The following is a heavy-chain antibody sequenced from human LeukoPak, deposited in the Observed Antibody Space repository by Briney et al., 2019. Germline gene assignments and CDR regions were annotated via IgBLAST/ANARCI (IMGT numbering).Heavy chain of an antibody. Sequence: ASVKVSCKASGYTFTAYYLHWVRQAPGQGLEWMGWINPNSGDTNYAQKFQGRVTMTRDTSISTAYMELSRLASDDTAVYFCARGRFGEWDNWFDPWGQGTLVTVSS. V-gene: IGHV1-2*02. J-gene: IGHJ5*02. CDR3: ARGRFGEWDNWFDP. D-gene: IGHD3-10*01. CDR1: GYTFTAYY. CDR2: INPNSGDT.